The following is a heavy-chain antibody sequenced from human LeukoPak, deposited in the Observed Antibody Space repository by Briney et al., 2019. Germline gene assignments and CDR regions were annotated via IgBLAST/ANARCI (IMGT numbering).Heavy chain of an antibody. J-gene: IGHJ4*02. CDR3: PRHYDSSDNLLLYLDF. Sequence: PGRSLRLSCAASGFTFSSYAMHWVRQAPGKGLEWVAVISYDGSNKYYADSVKGRFTISRDNSKNTLYLQMSSLRAEDTAVYYCPRHYDSSDNLLLYLDFRGQGTLVTVSS. CDR2: ISYDGSNK. D-gene: IGHD3-22*01. CDR1: GFTFSSYA. V-gene: IGHV3-30-3*01.